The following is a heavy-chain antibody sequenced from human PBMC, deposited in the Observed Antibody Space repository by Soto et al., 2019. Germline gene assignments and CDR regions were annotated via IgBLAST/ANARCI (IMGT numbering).Heavy chain of an antibody. CDR1: GFTFSSYA. V-gene: IGHV3-64D*06. Sequence: QSGGSLRLSCSASGFTFSSYAMHWVRQAPGKGLEYVSAISSNGGSTYYADSVKGRFTISRDNSKNTLYLQMSSLRAEDTAVYYCVDVAAAGTIGMDVWGQGTTVTVSS. J-gene: IGHJ6*02. CDR3: VDVAAAGTIGMDV. D-gene: IGHD6-13*01. CDR2: ISSNGGST.